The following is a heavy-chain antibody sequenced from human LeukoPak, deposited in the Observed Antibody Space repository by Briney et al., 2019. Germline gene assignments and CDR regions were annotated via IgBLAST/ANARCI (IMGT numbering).Heavy chain of an antibody. V-gene: IGHV4-39*07. J-gene: IGHJ4*02. D-gene: IGHD6-19*01. CDR3: ASSPWQWLENHYDY. CDR2: IYYSGST. CDR1: GGSISSYY. Sequence: SETLSLTCTVSGGSISSYYWGWIRQPPGKGLEWIGSIYYSGSTYYNPSLKSRVTISVDTSKNQFSLKLSSVTAADTAVYYCASSPWQWLENHYDYWGQGTLVTVSS.